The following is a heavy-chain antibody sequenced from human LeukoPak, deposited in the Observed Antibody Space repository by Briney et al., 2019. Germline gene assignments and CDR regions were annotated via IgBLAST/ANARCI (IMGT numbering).Heavy chain of an antibody. Sequence: ASVKVSCKASGYIFTSYYMHWVRQAPGQGLEWMGVINPSSGSTSYAQKFQDRVKMTRDTSRSTVYMELSSLRSEDTAVYYCARRAGDHYYFDYWGQGTLVTVSS. J-gene: IGHJ4*02. D-gene: IGHD7-27*01. CDR2: INPSSGST. V-gene: IGHV1-46*01. CDR1: GYIFTSYY. CDR3: ARRAGDHYYFDY.